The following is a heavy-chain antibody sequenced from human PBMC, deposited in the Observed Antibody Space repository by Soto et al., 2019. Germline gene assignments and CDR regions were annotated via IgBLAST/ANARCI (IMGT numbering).Heavy chain of an antibody. Sequence: QVQLVQSGAEVKKPGASVKVSCKASGYTFTGYYMHWVRQAPGQGLEWMGWINPNSGGTNYAQKFQGWVTMTRDTSISTAYMELSRLRSDDTAVYYCARGLGVVTTDYYGMDVWGQGTTVTVSS. CDR3: ARGLGVVTTDYYGMDV. CDR2: INPNSGGT. V-gene: IGHV1-2*04. D-gene: IGHD3-3*01. CDR1: GYTFTGYY. J-gene: IGHJ6*02.